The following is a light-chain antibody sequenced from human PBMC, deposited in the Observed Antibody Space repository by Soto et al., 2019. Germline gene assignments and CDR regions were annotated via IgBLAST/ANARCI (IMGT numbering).Light chain of an antibody. CDR2: GAS. V-gene: IGKV3-15*01. CDR3: QQYNDWPRT. J-gene: IGKJ1*01. CDR1: QSVSIL. Sequence: TQSPATLSVSPGERATLSRRASQSVSILLAWYQQKHGQAPRLLIYGASTRATGSPDRFSASGSATECTITISSLQSEDGAVYDGQQYNDWPRTFGQGTKVDIK.